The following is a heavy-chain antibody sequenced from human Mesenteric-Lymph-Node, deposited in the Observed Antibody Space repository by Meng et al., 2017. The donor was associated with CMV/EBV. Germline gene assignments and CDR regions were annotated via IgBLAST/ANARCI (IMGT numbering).Heavy chain of an antibody. J-gene: IGHJ4*02. CDR3: ARELFGVTTR. D-gene: IGHD4-11*01. V-gene: IGHV3-48*03. CDR2: ISSSTLTM. CDR1: GFTFSTYE. Sequence: LSLTCVASGFTFSTYEMNWVRQAPGKGLEWISYISSSTLTMKYADSVKGRFTISRDNAKNSLFLQMNSLRAEDTAVYYCARELFGVTTRWGQGTLVTVSS.